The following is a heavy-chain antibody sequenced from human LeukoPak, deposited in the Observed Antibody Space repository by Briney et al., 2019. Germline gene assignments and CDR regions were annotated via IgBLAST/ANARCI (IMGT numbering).Heavy chain of an antibody. CDR1: GGTFSSYA. Sequence: ASVKVSCKASGGTFSSYAISWVRQAPGQGLEWMGGIIPIFGTANYAQKFQGRVTITADESTSTAYMELSSLRSEDTAVYYCARSGSQAVPAHFDYWGQGTLVTVSS. V-gene: IGHV1-69*13. J-gene: IGHJ4*02. D-gene: IGHD2-2*01. CDR3: ARSGSQAVPAHFDY. CDR2: IIPIFGTA.